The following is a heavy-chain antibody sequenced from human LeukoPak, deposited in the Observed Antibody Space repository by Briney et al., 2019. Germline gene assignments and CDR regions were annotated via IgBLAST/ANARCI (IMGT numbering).Heavy chain of an antibody. V-gene: IGHV3-23*01. D-gene: IGHD3-10*01. CDR2: ISGSGDSS. J-gene: IGHJ4*02. CDR3: AKMYGSGSYYNRGFDY. CDR1: GFSFSEYA. Sequence: GALRLSCEASGFSFSEYAMSWVRQAPGKGLEWVSIISGSGDSSYSADSMEGRFTISRDNSKNTLYLQMNSLRAEDTAVYYCAKMYGSGSYYNRGFDYWGQGTLVAVSS.